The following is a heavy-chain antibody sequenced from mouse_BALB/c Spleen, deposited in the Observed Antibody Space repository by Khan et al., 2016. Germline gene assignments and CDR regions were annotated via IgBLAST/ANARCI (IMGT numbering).Heavy chain of an antibody. V-gene: IGHV5-4*02. CDR1: GFTFSDYY. CDR3: VRGGLAWFAY. D-gene: IGHD3-3*01. Sequence: EVELVESGGDLVKPGGSLKLSCAASGFTFSDYYMYWVRQTPEKRLEWVATITNGGSYTYYPDSVKGRFTISSDNARNNLYLQMTSLKSEDTAMYYCVRGGLAWFAYWGQGTLVTVSA. J-gene: IGHJ3*01. CDR2: ITNGGSYT.